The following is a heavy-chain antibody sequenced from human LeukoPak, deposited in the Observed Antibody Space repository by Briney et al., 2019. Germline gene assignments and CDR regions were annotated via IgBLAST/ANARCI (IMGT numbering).Heavy chain of an antibody. Sequence: ASVKVSCKASGYTFTSFGISWVRQAPGQGPEWMGWISAYNANTDYVQKLQDRVTMTTDISTSTAYMELRSLSSDDTAVYYCARDGRLEITPTVWFDPWGQGTLVTVSS. CDR3: ARDGRLEITPTVWFDP. CDR1: GYTFTSFG. D-gene: IGHD5-24*01. J-gene: IGHJ5*02. CDR2: ISAYNANT. V-gene: IGHV1-18*01.